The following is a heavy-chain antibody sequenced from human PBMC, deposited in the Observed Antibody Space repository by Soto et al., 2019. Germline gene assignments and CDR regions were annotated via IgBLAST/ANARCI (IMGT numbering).Heavy chain of an antibody. V-gene: IGHV3-73*01. CDR3: TRLVYCSGDSCPAFDY. CDR1: GVTFSGST. J-gene: IGHJ4*02. D-gene: IGHD2-15*01. Sequence: GSLRLWCAASGVTFSGSTMHCVRQASGKGVEWVGRIRSKASNYAAAYAASVKGRFTITRDDSKNTAYLQMNSLKTEDTAVYYCTRLVYCSGDSCPAFDYWGQGTLVTVSS. CDR2: IRSKASNYAA.